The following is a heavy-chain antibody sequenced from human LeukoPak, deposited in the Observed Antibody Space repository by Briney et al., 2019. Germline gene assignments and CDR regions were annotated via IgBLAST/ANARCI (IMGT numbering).Heavy chain of an antibody. CDR1: GCTFSSYA. CDR3: ARESGSYEAYFDY. D-gene: IGHD1-26*01. V-gene: IGHV1-69*13. Sequence: SVKVSCKASGCTFSSYAISWVRQAPGQGLEWMGSIFPIFATANYAQKFQGRVTITADESTSTAYMELSSLRSEDTAVYYCARESGSYEAYFDYWGQGTLVTVSS. J-gene: IGHJ4*02. CDR2: IFPIFATA.